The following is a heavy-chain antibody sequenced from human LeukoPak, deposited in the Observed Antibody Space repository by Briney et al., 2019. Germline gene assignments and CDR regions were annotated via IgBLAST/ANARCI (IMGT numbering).Heavy chain of an antibody. V-gene: IGHV4-34*01. Sequence: SETLSLTCAVYGGSFSGSYWRWIRQPPGKGLEWIGEINHSGSTNYNPSLKSRVTISVDTSKNQFSLKLSSVTAADTAVYYCARGARIAAASFVYWGQGTLVTVSS. J-gene: IGHJ4*02. CDR3: ARGARIAAASFVY. CDR2: INHSGST. CDR1: GGSFSGSY. D-gene: IGHD6-13*01.